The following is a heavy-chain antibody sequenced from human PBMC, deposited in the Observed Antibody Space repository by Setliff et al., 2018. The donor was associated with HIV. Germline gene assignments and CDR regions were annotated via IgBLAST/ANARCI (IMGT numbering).Heavy chain of an antibody. D-gene: IGHD6-13*01. CDR3: ANRFRTSNNWYYFDY. CDR2: MGGSSGDT. V-gene: IGHV3-23*01. CDR1: GFTFNTYA. J-gene: IGHJ4*02. Sequence: HPGGSLRLSCAASGFTFNTYAMSWVRQAPGKGLEWVSSMGGSSGDTYYADSVKGRFTISRDNTKNTLSLQMNSLGAEDTAIYYCANRFRTSNNWYYFDYWGPGTLVTVSS.